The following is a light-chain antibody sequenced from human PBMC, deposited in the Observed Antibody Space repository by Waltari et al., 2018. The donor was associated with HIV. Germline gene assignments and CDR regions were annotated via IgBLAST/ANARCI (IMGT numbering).Light chain of an antibody. CDR1: ALANHY. CDR3: QSGGSSGSWV. Sequence: SNELTQPPSVSVSPGQTARITCSGDALANHYTYWFQQKPGQAPVLVIYKDTERLSGIPERFSGSRSGTTVKLTISGVQAEDEADYYCQSGGSSGSWVFGGGTKLTVL. V-gene: IGLV3-25*03. J-gene: IGLJ3*02. CDR2: KDT.